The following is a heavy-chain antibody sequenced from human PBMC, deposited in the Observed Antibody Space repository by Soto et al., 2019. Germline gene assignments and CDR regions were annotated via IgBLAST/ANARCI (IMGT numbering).Heavy chain of an antibody. D-gene: IGHD4-4*01. CDR3: AKDPYSNQDLYFDY. Sequence: EVQLLESGGGLVQPGGSLRLSCAASGFTFSRYAMSWVRQAPGKGLEWVSAISASGGSTYSADSVKGRFTISRDNSKNTLYLQMNSLRAEDTAVYYCAKDPYSNQDLYFDYWGQGTLVTVSS. CDR2: ISASGGST. CDR1: GFTFSRYA. J-gene: IGHJ4*02. V-gene: IGHV3-23*01.